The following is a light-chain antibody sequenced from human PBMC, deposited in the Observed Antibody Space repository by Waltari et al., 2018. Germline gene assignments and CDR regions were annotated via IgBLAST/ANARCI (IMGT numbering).Light chain of an antibody. J-gene: IGLJ1*01. V-gene: IGLV2-14*01. CDR1: SSDVGYYNY. CDR2: EVS. CDR3: SSYTSSSTLYV. Sequence: QSALTQPASVSGSPGQSITISCTGTSSDVGYYNYVSWYQQHPDKAPKLMIYEVSNRPSGVSNRFSGSKSGNTASLTISGLQAEDEADYYCSSYTSSSTLYVFGTGTKVTVL.